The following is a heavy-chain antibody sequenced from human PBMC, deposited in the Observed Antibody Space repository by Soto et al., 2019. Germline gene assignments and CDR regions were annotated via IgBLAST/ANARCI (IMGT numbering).Heavy chain of an antibody. D-gene: IGHD1-1*01. CDR1: GFTFDDYA. Sequence: PGGSLRLSCAASGFTFDDYAMHWVRQAPGKGLEWVSGISWNSGSIGYADSVKGRFTISRDNAKNSLYLQMNSLRAEDTALYYCAKDTTGTTDAFDIWGQGTMVTVSS. CDR3: AKDTTGTTDAFDI. J-gene: IGHJ3*02. V-gene: IGHV3-9*01. CDR2: ISWNSGSI.